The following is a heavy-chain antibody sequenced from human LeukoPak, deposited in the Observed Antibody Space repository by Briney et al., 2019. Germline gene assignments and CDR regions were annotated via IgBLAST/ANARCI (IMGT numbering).Heavy chain of an antibody. V-gene: IGHV4-39*01. J-gene: IGHJ4*02. CDR2: YHSGST. CDR3: ARHYDYYDSSGYYGFDY. D-gene: IGHD3-22*01. Sequence: YHSGSTYYNPSLKRRVTISVDTSKNQFSLKLSSVTAADTAVYYCARHYDYYDSSGYYGFDYWGQGTLVTVSS.